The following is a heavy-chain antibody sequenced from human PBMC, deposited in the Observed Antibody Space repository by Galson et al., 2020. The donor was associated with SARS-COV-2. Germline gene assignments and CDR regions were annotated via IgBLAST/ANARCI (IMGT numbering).Heavy chain of an antibody. CDR1: GFTFDNYE. D-gene: IGHD2-8*01. Sequence: TGGSLRLSCAASGFTFDNYEMNWVRQAPGKGLEWVSYISSSGSTIYYADSVKGRFTISRDNAKNSLSLQMNSLRAEDTAVYYCATEPVLMVSPGYWGQGTLVTVSS. CDR2: ISSSGSTI. V-gene: IGHV3-48*03. CDR3: ATEPVLMVSPGY. J-gene: IGHJ4*02.